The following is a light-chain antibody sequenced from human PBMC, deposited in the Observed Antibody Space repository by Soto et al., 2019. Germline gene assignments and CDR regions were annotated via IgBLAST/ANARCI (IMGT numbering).Light chain of an antibody. V-gene: IGKV3-15*01. CDR3: QHYNTWLWR. CDR2: GES. Sequence: EIVMTQSPASLCVSPREKATLSGMASQSVRRNLAWYQQTPGQAPRLLIYGESTRANGIPARLSGSGSGKEFILTISGLKSEDFAVYYCQHYNTWLWRFGEGTKVDIK. J-gene: IGKJ1*01. CDR1: QSVRRN.